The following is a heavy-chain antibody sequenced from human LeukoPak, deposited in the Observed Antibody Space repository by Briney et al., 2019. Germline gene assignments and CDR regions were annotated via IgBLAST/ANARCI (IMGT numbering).Heavy chain of an antibody. CDR2: INSDGSST. Sequence: SGGSLRLSCAASGFSFSNYWMHWVRQAPGKGLVWVSRINSDGSSTTCADSVKGRFTISRDNAKNTLYLQMNSLRAEDTAVYYCARDGVEFYNWFDPWGQGTLVTVSS. CDR1: GFSFSNYW. CDR3: ARDGVEFYNWFDP. J-gene: IGHJ5*02. V-gene: IGHV3-74*01. D-gene: IGHD2-21*01.